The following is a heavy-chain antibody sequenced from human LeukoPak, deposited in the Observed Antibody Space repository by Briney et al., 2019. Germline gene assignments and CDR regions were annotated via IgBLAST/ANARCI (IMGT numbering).Heavy chain of an antibody. D-gene: IGHD3-10*01. CDR3: ARLPPYGSGSNSYYCYYYMDV. CDR2: IYPGDSDT. CDR1: GYSFTSYW. J-gene: IGHJ6*03. Sequence: GESLKISCKGSGYSFTSYWIGWVRQMPGKGLEWMGIIYPGDSDTRYSPSFQGQVTISADKSISTAYLQWSSLKASDTAMYYCARLPPYGSGSNSYYCYYYMDVWGKGTTVTVSS. V-gene: IGHV5-51*01.